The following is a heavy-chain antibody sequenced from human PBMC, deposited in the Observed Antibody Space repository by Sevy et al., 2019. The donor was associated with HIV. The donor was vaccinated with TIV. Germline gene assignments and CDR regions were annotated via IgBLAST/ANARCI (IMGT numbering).Heavy chain of an antibody. V-gene: IGHV4-4*07. CDR2: INTRGDT. J-gene: IGHJ6*03. Sequence: SETLSLTCTVSGASITNYYWSWIRQPAGKGLEWIGRINTRGDTHYNPSLKSRVTMSLDTSQKHFSLKLTSVIAADTAVYYCARDVVVRGVFPTYYYHHYMDVWGKGTTVTVSS. CDR1: GASITNYY. D-gene: IGHD3-10*01. CDR3: ARDVVVRGVFPTYYYHHYMDV.